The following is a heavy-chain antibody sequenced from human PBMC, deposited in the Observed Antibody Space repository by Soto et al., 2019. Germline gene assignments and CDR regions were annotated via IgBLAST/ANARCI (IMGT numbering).Heavy chain of an antibody. V-gene: IGHV3-21*01. Sequence: EVQLVESGGGLGKPGGSLRLSCAASGFTFSTYSMNWVRQAPGKGLEWVSSISSSSSYIYYADSVKGRFTISRDNAKNSLYLQMNSLRAEDTAVYYCARYDSSGYYWPYYYYGMDVWGQGTTVTVSS. CDR2: ISSSSSYI. D-gene: IGHD3-22*01. CDR3: ARYDSSGYYWPYYYYGMDV. J-gene: IGHJ6*02. CDR1: GFTFSTYS.